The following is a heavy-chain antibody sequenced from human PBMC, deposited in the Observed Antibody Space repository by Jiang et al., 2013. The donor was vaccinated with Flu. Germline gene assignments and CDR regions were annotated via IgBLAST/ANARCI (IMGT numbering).Heavy chain of an antibody. CDR1: GASISSGSYS. Sequence: GSGLVKPSQTLSLTCDVSGASISSGSYSWNWIRQPAGRGLEWIGYMYHSGRPYYNPSLKSRVTISVDRPKNQVSLKVTSVTAADTAVYYCARGYGDYATGFDYWGQGILVIVSS. CDR3: ARGYGDYATGFDY. J-gene: IGHJ4*02. V-gene: IGHV4-30-2*01. CDR2: MYHSGRP. D-gene: IGHD4-17*01.